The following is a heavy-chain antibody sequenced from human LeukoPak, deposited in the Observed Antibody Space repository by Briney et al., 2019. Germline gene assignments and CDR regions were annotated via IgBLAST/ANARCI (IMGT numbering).Heavy chain of an antibody. CDR3: ARVRVTGGYYYYYGMDV. J-gene: IGHJ6*02. CDR1: GFTFSSYW. V-gene: IGHV3-74*01. CDR2: INSDGSST. D-gene: IGHD2-21*02. Sequence: PGGSLRLSCAASGFTFSSYWMHWVRQAPGTGLVWVSRINSDGSSTSYADSVKGRFTISRDNAKNTLYLQMNSLRAEDTAVYYCARVRVTGGYYYYYGMDVWGQGTTVTVSS.